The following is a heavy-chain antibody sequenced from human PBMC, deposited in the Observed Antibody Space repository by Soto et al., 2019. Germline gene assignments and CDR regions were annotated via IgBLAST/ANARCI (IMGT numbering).Heavy chain of an antibody. J-gene: IGHJ4*02. CDR1: GFTFSDHY. CDR2: SRNKANSYTT. D-gene: IGHD4-17*01. CDR3: ARAEDYGGPWAVDY. V-gene: IGHV3-72*01. Sequence: EVQLVESGGGLVQPGGSLRLSCAASGFTFSDHYMDWVRQAPGKGLEWVGRSRNKANSYTTEYAASVKGSFTILRDDSKSSLYLQMNSLKTEDTAVYYCARAEDYGGPWAVDYWGQGTLVTVSS.